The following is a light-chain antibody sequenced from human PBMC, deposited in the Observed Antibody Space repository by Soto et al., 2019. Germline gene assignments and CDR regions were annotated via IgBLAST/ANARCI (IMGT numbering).Light chain of an antibody. J-gene: IGKJ1*01. CDR1: QSISTW. V-gene: IGKV1-5*03. CDR2: RAS. CDR3: QQYQKIPWT. Sequence: DIQMTQSPSTLSASVGDRVTITCRASQSISTWLAWYQQKPGLAPKLLIYRASRLESGVPSTFSASGSETEFTLTVTSLQPDDFATYYCQQYQKIPWTFGQVTKVEVK.